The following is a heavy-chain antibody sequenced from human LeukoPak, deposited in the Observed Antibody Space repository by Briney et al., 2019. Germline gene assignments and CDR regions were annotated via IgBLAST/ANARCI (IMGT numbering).Heavy chain of an antibody. J-gene: IGHJ4*02. Sequence: GGSLRLSCAASGFTFSSYAMSWVGQAPGKGLEWGSGISGSGGSTYYADSVKGRFTISRDNSKNTLYLQMNSLRAEDTAVYYCAKPAYCSGGSCYSIGYFDYWGQGTLVTVSS. V-gene: IGHV3-23*01. CDR3: AKPAYCSGGSCYSIGYFDY. D-gene: IGHD2-15*01. CDR1: GFTFSSYA. CDR2: ISGSGGST.